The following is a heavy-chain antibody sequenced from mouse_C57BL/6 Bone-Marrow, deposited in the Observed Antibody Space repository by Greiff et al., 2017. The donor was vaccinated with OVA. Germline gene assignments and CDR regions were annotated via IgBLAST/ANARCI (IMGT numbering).Heavy chain of an antibody. J-gene: IGHJ4*01. CDR3: ARSVVARDYAMDY. D-gene: IGHD1-1*01. Sequence: QVQLQQPGAELVKPGASVKLSCKASGYTFTSYWMHWVKQRPGQGLEWIGMIHPNSGSTNYNEKFKSKATLTVDKSSSTAYMQLSSLTSEDSAVYYGARSVVARDYAMDYWGQGTSVTVSS. CDR2: IHPNSGST. V-gene: IGHV1-64*01. CDR1: GYTFTSYW.